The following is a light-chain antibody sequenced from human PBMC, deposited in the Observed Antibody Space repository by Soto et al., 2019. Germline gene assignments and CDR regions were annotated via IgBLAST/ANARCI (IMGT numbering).Light chain of an antibody. CDR3: QQYNPYSRT. Sequence: EIVLTQSPGTLSLSPGERATLSCRASQSVSSNLAWYQQKPGQAPRLLIYGASTRATGIPARFGGSGSGTEFTLTISSLQPEDFATYYCQQYNPYSRTFGQGTKVDIK. CDR2: GAS. V-gene: IGKV3-15*01. CDR1: QSVSSN. J-gene: IGKJ1*01.